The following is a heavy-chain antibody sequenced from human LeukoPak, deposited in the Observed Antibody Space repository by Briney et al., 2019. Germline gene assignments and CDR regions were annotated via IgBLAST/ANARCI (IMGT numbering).Heavy chain of an antibody. D-gene: IGHD3-22*01. CDR1: GFTFSSYW. CDR3: ARQGRYYYDSSGYYYLDY. J-gene: IGHJ4*02. Sequence: GGSLRLSCAASGFTFSSYWMSWVRQAPGKGLEWVANIKQDGSEKYYVDSVKGRFTISRDNAKNSLYLQMNSLRAEDTAVYYRARQGRYYYDSSGYYYLDYWGQGTLVTVSS. CDR2: IKQDGSEK. V-gene: IGHV3-7*01.